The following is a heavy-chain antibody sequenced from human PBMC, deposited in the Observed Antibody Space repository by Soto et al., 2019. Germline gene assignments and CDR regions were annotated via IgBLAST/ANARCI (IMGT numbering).Heavy chain of an antibody. Sequence: VQLVESGGGVVQPGRSLRLSCAASGFTFSSYGMHWVRQAPGKGLEWVAVIWYDGSNKYYADSVKGRFTISRDNSKNTLYLQMNSLRAEDTAVYYCARGANGDYGKGPFDYWGQGTLVTVSS. J-gene: IGHJ4*02. CDR2: IWYDGSNK. CDR3: ARGANGDYGKGPFDY. D-gene: IGHD4-17*01. V-gene: IGHV3-33*01. CDR1: GFTFSSYG.